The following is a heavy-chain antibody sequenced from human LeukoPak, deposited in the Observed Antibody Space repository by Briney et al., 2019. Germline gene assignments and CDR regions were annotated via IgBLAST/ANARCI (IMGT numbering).Heavy chain of an antibody. Sequence: GGSLRLSCAASGFTFSDYYMSWIRQAPGKGLEWVSYISSSGSTIYYADSVKGRFTISRDNAKNSLYLQMNSLRAEDTAVYYCARGGVERGYYYDSSGYYLDHWGQGTLVTVSS. V-gene: IGHV3-11*04. CDR3: ARGGVERGYYYDSSGYYLDH. CDR2: ISSSGSTI. J-gene: IGHJ4*02. D-gene: IGHD3-22*01. CDR1: GFTFSDYY.